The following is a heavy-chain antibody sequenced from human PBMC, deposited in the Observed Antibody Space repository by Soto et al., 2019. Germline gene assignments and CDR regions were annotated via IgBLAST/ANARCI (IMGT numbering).Heavy chain of an antibody. CDR3: AKPTYCSSTSCPKIRFDP. V-gene: IGHV3-30*18. CDR1: GFTFSSYG. CDR2: ISHDGSNK. D-gene: IGHD2-2*01. Sequence: GGSLRLSCAASGFTFSSYGMHWVRQAPGKGLEWVAVISHDGSNKYYADSVKGRFTISRDNSKNTLYLQMNSLRAEDTAVYYCAKPTYCSSTSCPKIRFDPWGQGTLVTVSS. J-gene: IGHJ5*02.